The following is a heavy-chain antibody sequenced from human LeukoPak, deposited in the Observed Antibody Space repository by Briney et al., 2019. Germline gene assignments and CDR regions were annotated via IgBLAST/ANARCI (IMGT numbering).Heavy chain of an antibody. CDR2: IYTSGST. CDR3: ARREGYSYGNGWFDP. J-gene: IGHJ5*02. Sequence: TLSLTCTVSGGSISSGSYYWSWIRQPAGKGLEWIGRIYTSGSTNYNPSLKSRVTISVDRSKNQFSLKLSSVTAADTAVYYCARREGYSYGNGWFDPWGQGTLVTVSS. D-gene: IGHD5-18*01. CDR1: GGSISSGSYY. V-gene: IGHV4-61*02.